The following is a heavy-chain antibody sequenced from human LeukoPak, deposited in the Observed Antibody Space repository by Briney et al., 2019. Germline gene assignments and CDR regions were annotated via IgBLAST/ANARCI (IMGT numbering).Heavy chain of an antibody. V-gene: IGHV5-10-1*01. CDR2: IDTSDSYT. Sequence: PGESLNISCKGSGYTFTSYWISWVRQMLGKGLEWMGRIDTSDSYTNYSPSFQGHVTISADKSISTAYLQWSSLKASDTAMYYCARQVDNQHHPYGDFDYWGQGTLVTVSS. CDR3: ARQVDNQHHPYGDFDY. CDR1: GYTFTSYW. D-gene: IGHD1-14*01. J-gene: IGHJ4*02.